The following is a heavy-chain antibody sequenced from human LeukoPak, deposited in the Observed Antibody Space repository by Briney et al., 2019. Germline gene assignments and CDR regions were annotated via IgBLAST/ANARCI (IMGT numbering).Heavy chain of an antibody. V-gene: IGHV1-8*01. CDR2: MNPNSGNT. CDR3: ARGSWGIVGVLRKPQPQKYYFDY. J-gene: IGHJ4*02. CDR1: GYTFTSYD. Sequence: ASVTVSCTASGYTFTSYDINWVRQASGQGLEWMGWMNPNSGNTGYAQKFQGRVTMTRNTSIGTAYMELSSLRSEDTAVYYYARGSWGIVGVLRKPQPQKYYFDYWGQGTLVTVSS. D-gene: IGHD1-26*01.